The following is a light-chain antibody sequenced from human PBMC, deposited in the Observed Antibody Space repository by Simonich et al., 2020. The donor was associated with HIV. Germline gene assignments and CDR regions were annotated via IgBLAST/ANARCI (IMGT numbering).Light chain of an antibody. CDR1: QSVLYSSNNKNY. V-gene: IGKV4-1*01. CDR2: WAS. CDR3: QQYYSTPGT. Sequence: DIVMTQSPDSLAVSLGERATINCKSSQSVLYSSNNKNYLAWYQQNPGQPPKLIIYWASTRESGVPDRFSGSGSGTDFTLTISSLQAEDVAVYYCQQYYSTPGTFGKGTKVEIK. J-gene: IGKJ1*01.